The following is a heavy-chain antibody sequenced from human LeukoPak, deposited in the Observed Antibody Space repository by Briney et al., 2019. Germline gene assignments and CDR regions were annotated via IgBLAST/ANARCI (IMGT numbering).Heavy chain of an antibody. V-gene: IGHV3-48*04. D-gene: IGHD1-14*01. Sequence: PGGSLRLSCAASGFTFSSYNMNWVRQAPGKGLEWVSYISSSGSTIYYADSVKGRFTISRDNAKNSLYLQMNSLRAEDTAVYYCARESSPEDAFDIWGQGTMVTVSS. CDR2: ISSSGSTI. CDR1: GFTFSSYN. CDR3: ARESSPEDAFDI. J-gene: IGHJ3*02.